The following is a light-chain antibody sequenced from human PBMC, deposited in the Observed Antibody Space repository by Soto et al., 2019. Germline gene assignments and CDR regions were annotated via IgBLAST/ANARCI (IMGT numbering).Light chain of an antibody. V-gene: IGLV2-11*01. CDR3: SSYAGTSVV. J-gene: IGLJ2*01. CDR2: DVS. CDR1: SSDVGAYKF. Sequence: QSALTQPRSVSGSPGQSITISCTGTSSDVGAYKFVCWYQQHPGKVPKVIIYDVSRRPSGVPDRFSGSKSGNTASLTISGLQAEDEADYYCSSYAGTSVVFGGGTKLTVL.